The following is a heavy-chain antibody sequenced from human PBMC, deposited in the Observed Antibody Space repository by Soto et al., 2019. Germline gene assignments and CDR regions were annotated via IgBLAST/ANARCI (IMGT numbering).Heavy chain of an antibody. CDR2: INGGGGST. CDR3: ANVPEYNFWSGYRYYFDY. Sequence: PGGSLRLSCAASGFTFSNHVMNWVRQAPGKGLEWVSAINGGGGSTFYADSVKGRFIISRDNSKNTLYLQMHSLRADDTAVYYCANVPEYNFWSGYRYYFDYWGQGTLVTVSS. J-gene: IGHJ4*02. D-gene: IGHD3-3*01. CDR1: GFTFSNHV. V-gene: IGHV3-23*01.